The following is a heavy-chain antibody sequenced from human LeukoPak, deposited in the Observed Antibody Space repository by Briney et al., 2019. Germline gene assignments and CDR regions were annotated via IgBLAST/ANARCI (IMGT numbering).Heavy chain of an antibody. Sequence: GASVKVSCKASGYTFTGYYMHWVRQAPGQGLEWMGWINPNSGGSNYAQKFQGRVTMTRDTSISTAYMELSRLRSDDTAVYYCARVGATFYYYYMDVWGKGTTVTVS. CDR2: INPNSGGS. V-gene: IGHV1-2*02. J-gene: IGHJ6*03. CDR3: ARVGATFYYYYMDV. CDR1: GYTFTGYY. D-gene: IGHD1-26*01.